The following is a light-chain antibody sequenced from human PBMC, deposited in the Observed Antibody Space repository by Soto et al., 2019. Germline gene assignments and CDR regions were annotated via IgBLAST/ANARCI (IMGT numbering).Light chain of an antibody. CDR2: DAS. CDR3: QQYNSYPGT. CDR1: QSISSW. J-gene: IGKJ1*01. V-gene: IGKV1-5*01. Sequence: DIQMTQSPSTLSASVGDRVTITCRASQSISSWLACYQQKPGKAPKLLIYDASSLESGVPSRFSGSGSGTELPLTTSSLQPDDVATYYCQQYNSYPGTSGQETKVEIK.